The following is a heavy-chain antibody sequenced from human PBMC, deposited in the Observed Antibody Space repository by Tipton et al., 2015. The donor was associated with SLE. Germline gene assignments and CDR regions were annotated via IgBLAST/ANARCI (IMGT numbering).Heavy chain of an antibody. CDR2: ISSSSHFI. Sequence: SLRLSCAASGFTFSNYSMNWVRQAPGKGLEWVSSISSSSHFIYYADSVKGRFTISRDNAKNSLYLQMNSLRAEDTAVYYCARVDDSSGYYLYYYYGMDVWGQGTAVTVSS. CDR3: ARVDDSSGYYLYYYYGMDV. J-gene: IGHJ6*02. V-gene: IGHV3-21*03. D-gene: IGHD3-22*01. CDR1: GFTFSNYS.